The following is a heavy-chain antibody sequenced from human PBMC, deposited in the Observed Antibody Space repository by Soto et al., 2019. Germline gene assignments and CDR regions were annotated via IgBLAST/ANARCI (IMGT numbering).Heavy chain of an antibody. CDR1: GFTFSSYS. D-gene: IGHD3-16*01. J-gene: IGHJ4*02. V-gene: IGHV3-23*01. Sequence: GGSLRLSCAASGFTFSSYSTSWVRQAPGKGLEWVLIISGSGATTFYADSVKGRFTISRDNSKNTMYMQMNSLRAEDTAVYYCAKKKGGSFPFDFWGQGTPVTVSS. CDR3: AKKKGGSFPFDF. CDR2: ISGSGATT.